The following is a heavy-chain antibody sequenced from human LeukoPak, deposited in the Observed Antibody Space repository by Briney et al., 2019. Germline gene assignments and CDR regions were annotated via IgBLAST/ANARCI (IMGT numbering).Heavy chain of an antibody. D-gene: IGHD4-17*01. Sequence: PSETLSLTCAVYGGSFSGYYWRWIRQPPGKGLEWIGEINHSGSTNYNPSLKSRVTISVDTSKNQFSLKLSSVTAADTAVYYCARYSNLLTVTKTAKVYYFDYWGQETLATVSS. CDR2: INHSGST. CDR3: ARYSNLLTVTKTAKVYYFDY. V-gene: IGHV4-34*01. CDR1: GGSFSGYY. J-gene: IGHJ4*02.